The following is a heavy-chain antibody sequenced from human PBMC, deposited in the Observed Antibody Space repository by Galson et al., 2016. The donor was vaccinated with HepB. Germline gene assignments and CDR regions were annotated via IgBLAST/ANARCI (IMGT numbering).Heavy chain of an antibody. J-gene: IGHJ4*02. CDR1: GDTFRDKT. D-gene: IGHD2-2*01. CDR2: IIPIFETA. Sequence: SVKVSCKASGDTFRDKTFSWVRQAPGQGLEWMGGIIPIFETADYAPKFQGRLTLTADESTTTVYMELSSLRTADTAVYYCARVATSDCSSSNCYAGDFEYWGQGSLVTVSS. V-gene: IGHV1-69*13. CDR3: ARVATSDCSSSNCYAGDFEY.